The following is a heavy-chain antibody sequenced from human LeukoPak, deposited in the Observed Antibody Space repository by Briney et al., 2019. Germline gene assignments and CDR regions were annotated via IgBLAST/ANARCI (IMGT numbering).Heavy chain of an antibody. J-gene: IGHJ5*02. CDR1: GFTFDSYA. V-gene: IGHV3-23*01. Sequence: GGSLGLSCEVSGFTFDSYAMSWVRQSPGKGLEWVSGIIGGGSRTYYADSVKGRFTISRDNSKNTLFLQMNSLRTDDTAVYYCTKDNIGDPDFWFDAWGQGTLVAVSS. CDR3: TKDNIGDPDFWFDA. CDR2: IIGGGSRT. D-gene: IGHD5-24*01.